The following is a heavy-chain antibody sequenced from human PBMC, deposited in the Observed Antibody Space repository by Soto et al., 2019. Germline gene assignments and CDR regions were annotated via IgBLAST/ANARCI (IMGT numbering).Heavy chain of an antibody. V-gene: IGHV1-58*01. J-gene: IGHJ6*02. CDR3: ARAGDWHGMDV. D-gene: IGHD2-21*01. CDR2: IVVGSGNT. CDR1: GFTFSTSA. Sequence: SVKVSCKASGFTFSTSAVQWVRQARGQRLEWIGWIVVGSGNTNYAQKFQERVTITRDMSTSTAYMELSSLRDDDTAVYYCARAGDWHGMDVWGQGTTVTVSS.